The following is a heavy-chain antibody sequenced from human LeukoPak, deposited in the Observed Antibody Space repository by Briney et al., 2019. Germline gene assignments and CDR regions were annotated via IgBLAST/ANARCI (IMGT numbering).Heavy chain of an antibody. D-gene: IGHD3-9*01. J-gene: IGHJ1*01. CDR2: INHSGST. Sequence: SETLSLTCAVYGGSFSGYYWSWIRQPPGKGLEWIGEINHSGSTNYNPSLKSRVTISVGTSKNQFSLKLSSVTAADTAVYYCARGRRYFYFQHWGQGTLVTVSS. CDR1: GGSFSGYY. CDR3: ARGRRYFYFQH. V-gene: IGHV4-34*01.